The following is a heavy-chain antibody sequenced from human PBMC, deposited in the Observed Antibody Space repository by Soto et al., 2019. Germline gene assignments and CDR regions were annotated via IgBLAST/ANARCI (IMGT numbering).Heavy chain of an antibody. D-gene: IGHD2-15*01. CDR1: VAPISRIVYP. Sequence: PSETLSLTSTVSVAPISRIVYPWGWIRQPPGKGLEWIGTIYYSGSTYYNPSLKSRVTISVDTSKNQFSLKLSSVTAADTAVYYCATRQGGSYNWFDPWGQGTLVTV. CDR3: ATRQGGSYNWFDP. J-gene: IGHJ5*02. CDR2: IYYSGST. V-gene: IGHV4-39*01.